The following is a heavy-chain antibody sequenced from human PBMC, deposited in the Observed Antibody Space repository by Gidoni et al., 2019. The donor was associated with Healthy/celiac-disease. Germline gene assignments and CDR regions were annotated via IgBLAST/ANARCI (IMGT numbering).Heavy chain of an antibody. CDR1: GFTFSSYW. J-gene: IGHJ4*02. CDR3: ARISGDSLYSSSWYWGYFDY. Sequence: EVQLVESGGGLVQPGGSLRLSCAASGFTFSSYWMSWVRQAPGKGLEWVANIKQDGSEKYYVDSVKGRFTISRDNAKNSLYLQMNSLRAEDTAVYYCARISGDSLYSSSWYWGYFDYWGQGTLVTVSS. CDR2: IKQDGSEK. V-gene: IGHV3-7*03. D-gene: IGHD6-13*01.